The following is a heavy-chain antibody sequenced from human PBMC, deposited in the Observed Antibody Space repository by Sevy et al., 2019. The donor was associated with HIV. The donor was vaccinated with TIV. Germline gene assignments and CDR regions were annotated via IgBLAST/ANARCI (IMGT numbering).Heavy chain of an antibody. J-gene: IGHJ4*02. CDR1: GFTFNSYG. CDR3: AREHIAVAGIGYYFDY. V-gene: IGHV3-33*01. Sequence: GGSLRLSCAASGFTFNSYGMHWVRQAPGKGLEWVAVIWYDGKNKEYADSVKGRFTVSRDNSKNTLYLQMNSLRAEDTAVYYCAREHIAVAGIGYYFDYWGRGTLVTVSS. CDR2: IWYDGKNK. D-gene: IGHD6-19*01.